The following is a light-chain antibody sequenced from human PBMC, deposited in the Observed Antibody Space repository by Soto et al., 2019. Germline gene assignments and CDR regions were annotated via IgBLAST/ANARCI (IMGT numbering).Light chain of an antibody. CDR3: SSKTSSSPPFV. CDR2: EVS. V-gene: IGLV2-14*01. CDR1: TSDVGAYNY. J-gene: IGLJ1*01. Sequence: QSALTQPASVSGSPGQSITISCTGSTSDVGAYNYVSWYKHHPGQAPQLMIYEVSHRPSGVSNRFSGSKSGNTASLTISGLQADDEGDYYCSSKTSSSPPFVFGTGTKQTVL.